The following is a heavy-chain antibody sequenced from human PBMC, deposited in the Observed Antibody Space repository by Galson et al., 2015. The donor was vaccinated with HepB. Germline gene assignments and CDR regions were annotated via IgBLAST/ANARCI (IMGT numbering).Heavy chain of an antibody. CDR2: ISRGGDDK. CDR3: ARGLRLRDSNVVVPPAPDY. CDR1: GFTFSTYD. D-gene: IGHD2-2*01. V-gene: IGHV3-21*06. Sequence: SLRLSCAASGFTFSTYDMNWVRQAPGTGLEWVSFISRGGDDKYYTDSLRGRFTISRDDAKNSLYLQINSLTVEDTAVYYCARGLRLRDSNVVVPPAPDYWGQGTLVTVSS. J-gene: IGHJ4*02.